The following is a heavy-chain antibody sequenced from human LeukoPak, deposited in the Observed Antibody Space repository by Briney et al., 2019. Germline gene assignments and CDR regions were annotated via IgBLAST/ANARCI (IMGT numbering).Heavy chain of an antibody. Sequence: GGSLRLSCAASGFTFSSYGMSWVRQAPGKGLEWVSAIRGSGGSTYYADSVKGRFTISRDNSKNTLYLQMNSLRAEDTAVYYCAKDLGAYYYYYMDVWGKGTTVTISS. CDR2: IRGSGGST. CDR3: AKDLGAYYYYYMDV. D-gene: IGHD4/OR15-4a*01. J-gene: IGHJ6*03. V-gene: IGHV3-23*01. CDR1: GFTFSSYG.